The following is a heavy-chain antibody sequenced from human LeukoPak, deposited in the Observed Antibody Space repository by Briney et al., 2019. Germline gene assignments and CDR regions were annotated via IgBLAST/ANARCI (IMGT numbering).Heavy chain of an antibody. CDR1: GYTFIDYY. V-gene: IGHV1-46*01. Sequence: ASVKVPCKASGYTFIDYYIHWVRQAPGQGLEWMGIINPSGGSTSYAQKFQGRVTMTRDTSTSTVYMELSSLRSDDTAVYYCAKEFYTTGGTVMDSQYYYYYGLDVWGQGTTVTVSS. CDR3: AKEFYTTGGTVMDSQYYYYYGLDV. D-gene: IGHD2-2*02. J-gene: IGHJ6*02. CDR2: INPSGGST.